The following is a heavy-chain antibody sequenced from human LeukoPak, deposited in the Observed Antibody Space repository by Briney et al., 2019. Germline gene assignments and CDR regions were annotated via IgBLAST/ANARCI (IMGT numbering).Heavy chain of an antibody. CDR2: ISAYNGNT. J-gene: IGHJ6*02. V-gene: IGHV1-18*01. CDR1: GYTFPSYG. Sequence: GESLKISCKASGYTFPSYGINWVRQAPGQGLGWMGWISAYNGNTNYAQKLQGRVTMTTDTSTSTAYMELRSLRSDDTAVYYCARDLPPGYCSSTSCYRTRKGMDVWGQGTTVTVSS. D-gene: IGHD2-2*03. CDR3: ARDLPPGYCSSTSCYRTRKGMDV.